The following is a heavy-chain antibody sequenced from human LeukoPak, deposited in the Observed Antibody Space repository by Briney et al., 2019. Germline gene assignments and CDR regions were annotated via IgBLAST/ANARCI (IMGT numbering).Heavy chain of an antibody. CDR1: GFTFSSYA. D-gene: IGHD4-11*01. CDR3: ARDSQDYSNYYYYYYGMDV. V-gene: IGHV3-23*01. CDR2: ISGSGANT. J-gene: IGHJ6*02. Sequence: GGSLRLSCAASGFTFSSYAMSWVRQAPGKGLEWVSAISGSGANTYYTDSVKGRFTISRDNSNNALYLQMNSLRAEDTAVYYCARDSQDYSNYYYYYYGMDVWGQGTTVTVSS.